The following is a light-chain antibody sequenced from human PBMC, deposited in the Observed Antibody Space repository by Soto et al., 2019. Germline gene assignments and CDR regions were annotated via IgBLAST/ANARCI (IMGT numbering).Light chain of an antibody. J-gene: IGKJ1*01. Sequence: EIVLTQSPATLYLSRGERATLACRASQSVSSYLAWYQQKPGQAPRLLIYDASNRATGIPARFSGSGSGTDFTLTISSLEPEDFAVYYCQQRSNWPPWTFGQGTKLDIK. CDR2: DAS. CDR3: QQRSNWPPWT. CDR1: QSVSSY. V-gene: IGKV3-11*01.